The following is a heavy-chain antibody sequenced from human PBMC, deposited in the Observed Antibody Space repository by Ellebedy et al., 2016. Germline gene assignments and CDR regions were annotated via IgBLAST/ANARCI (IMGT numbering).Heavy chain of an antibody. CDR2: ISAYNGNT. J-gene: IGHJ6*02. CDR1: GYTFTNHG. V-gene: IGHV1-18*01. CDR3: AREFSALWFGESLSGMDV. D-gene: IGHD3-10*01. Sequence: ASVKVSCKASGYTFTNHGISWVRQAPGQGLEWMGWISAYNGNTNYAQKLQGRVTMTTDTSTSTAYMEVRSLRSDDTAAYYCAREFSALWFGESLSGMDVWGQGTTVTVSS.